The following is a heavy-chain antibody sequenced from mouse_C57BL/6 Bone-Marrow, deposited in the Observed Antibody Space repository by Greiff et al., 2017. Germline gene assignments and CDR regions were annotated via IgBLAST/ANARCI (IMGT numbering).Heavy chain of an antibody. V-gene: IGHV1-74*01. CDR1: GYTFTSYW. Sequence: VKLQQPGAELVKPGASVKVSCKASGYTFTSYWMHWVKQRPGQGLEWIGRIHPSDSDTNYNQKFKGKATLTVDKSSSTAYMQLSSLTSEDSAVYYCAMGYGSSYGFAYWGQGTLVTVSA. CDR2: IHPSDSDT. CDR3: AMGYGSSYGFAY. J-gene: IGHJ3*01. D-gene: IGHD1-1*01.